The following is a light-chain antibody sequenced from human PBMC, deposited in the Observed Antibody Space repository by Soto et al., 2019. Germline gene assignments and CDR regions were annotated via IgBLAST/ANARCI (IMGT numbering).Light chain of an antibody. CDR3: QQHNQWPIT. CDR2: GAS. Sequence: EIVLTQPPGTLSLSPGERATLSCRASQSVSNNYLAWYQQKPGQAPRLLIYGASNRATGIPDRFSGSGSGTDFTLTISRLEPEDFAVYYCQQHNQWPITFGQGTRLEIK. CDR1: QSVSNNY. J-gene: IGKJ5*01. V-gene: IGKV3-20*01.